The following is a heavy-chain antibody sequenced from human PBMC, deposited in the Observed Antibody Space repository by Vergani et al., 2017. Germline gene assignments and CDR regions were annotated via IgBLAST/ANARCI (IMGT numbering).Heavy chain of an antibody. CDR2: IYTSGST. D-gene: IGHD3-22*01. J-gene: IGHJ4*02. CDR1: GGSISSYY. V-gene: IGHV4-4*07. Sequence: QVQLQESGPGLVKPSETLSLTCTVSGGSISSYYWSWIRQPAGKGLEWIGRIYTSGSTNYNPSLKRRVTMSVDTSKNQFSLKLSSVTAADTAVYYCARDRRARDSSGYYYSPLDYWGQGTLVTVSS. CDR3: ARDRRARDSSGYYYSPLDY.